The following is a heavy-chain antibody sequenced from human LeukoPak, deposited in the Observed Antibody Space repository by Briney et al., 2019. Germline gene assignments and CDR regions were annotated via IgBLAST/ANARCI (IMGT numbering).Heavy chain of an antibody. V-gene: IGHV4-59*01. Sequence: SETLSLTCAVYGGSFSGYYWSWIRQPPGKGLEWIGYIYYSGSTNYNPSLKSRVTISVDTSKNQFSLKLSSVTAADTAVYYCAREGSVRGAPLDYWGQGTLVTVSS. CDR3: AREGSVRGAPLDY. J-gene: IGHJ4*02. CDR2: IYYSGST. CDR1: GGSFSGYY. D-gene: IGHD3-10*01.